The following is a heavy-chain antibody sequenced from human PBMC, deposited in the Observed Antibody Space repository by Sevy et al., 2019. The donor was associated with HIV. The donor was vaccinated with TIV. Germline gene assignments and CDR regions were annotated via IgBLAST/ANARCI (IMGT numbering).Heavy chain of an antibody. CDR3: ARRRSSYGYSYYYYMDV. CDR1: NDSISNSY. Sequence: SETLSLTCTVSNDSISNSYWSWIRQSPDKRLEYIGYVYYTGTTDYNPSLRSRVTISVDTSKNRFSLKLNSVTAADTAVYYCARRRSSYGYSYYYYMDVWGKGTTVTVSS. D-gene: IGHD3-16*01. J-gene: IGHJ6*03. CDR2: VYYTGTT. V-gene: IGHV4-59*08.